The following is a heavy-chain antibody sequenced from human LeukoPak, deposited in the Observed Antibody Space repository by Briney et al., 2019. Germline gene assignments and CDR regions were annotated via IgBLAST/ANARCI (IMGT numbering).Heavy chain of an antibody. Sequence: SCXASGFSFNSYWMSWVRQAPGKGPEWVANIHLDGSEKYYVDSVKGRFTISRDNAKNSVYLEMNSLRAEDTAVYYCARRGGWYDACFDHWGQGSLVTVSS. CDR2: IHLDGSEK. J-gene: IGHJ4*02. V-gene: IGHV3-7*03. CDR3: ARRGGWYDACFDH. D-gene: IGHD6-19*01. CDR1: GFSFNSYW.